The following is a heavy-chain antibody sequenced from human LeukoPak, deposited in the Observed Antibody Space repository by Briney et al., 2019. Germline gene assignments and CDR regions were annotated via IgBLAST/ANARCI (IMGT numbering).Heavy chain of an antibody. CDR3: ARDSSAYRDAFDI. CDR2: IISTGSTM. Sequence: PGGSLRLSCAASGFTFSDHYMTRIRQAPGKGLEWLSYIISTGSTMYYADSVEGRFTISRDNAKNSLYLQMNSLRAEDTAVYYCARDSSAYRDAFDIWGQGTMVTVSS. CDR1: GFTFSDHY. D-gene: IGHD3-22*01. J-gene: IGHJ3*02. V-gene: IGHV3-11*04.